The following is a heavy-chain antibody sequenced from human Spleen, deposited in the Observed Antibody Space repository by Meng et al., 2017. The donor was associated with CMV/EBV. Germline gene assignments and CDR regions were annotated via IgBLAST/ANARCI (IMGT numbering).Heavy chain of an antibody. D-gene: IGHD6-6*01. CDR2: ISPYNGNT. CDR3: ARLEYSKSSCDY. V-gene: IGHV1-18*04. CDR1: GYTFSNYG. J-gene: IGHJ4*02. Sequence: CKAFGYTFSNYGFSWVRQAPGQGFEWMAWISPYNGNTRYAETFRDRVTLTTDTSTSTAYMDLRSLRSGDTAVYYCARLEYSKSSCDYWGQGTLVTVSS.